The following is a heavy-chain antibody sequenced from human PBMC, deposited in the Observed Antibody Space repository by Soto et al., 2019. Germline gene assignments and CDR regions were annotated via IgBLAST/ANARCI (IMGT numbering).Heavy chain of an antibody. V-gene: IGHV1-18*01. J-gene: IGHJ6*03. CDR1: GYTFTSYG. D-gene: IGHD3-10*01. Sequence: QVQLVQSGAEVKKPGASVKVSCKASGYTFTSYGISWVRQAPGQGLEWMGWISAYNGNTNYAQKLQGRVTMTTDTFTSTAYMELRRLRSDDKAVYFCARVVVESYYYYYYFMDVWGKGTTVTVSS. CDR2: ISAYNGNT. CDR3: ARVVVESYYYYYYFMDV.